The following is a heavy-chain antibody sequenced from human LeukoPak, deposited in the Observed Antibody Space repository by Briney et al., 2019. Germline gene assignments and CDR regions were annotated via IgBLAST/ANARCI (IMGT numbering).Heavy chain of an antibody. CDR1: GYTFTSYG. CDR3: AREWRYYGSGSSYYYYYYYMDV. D-gene: IGHD3-10*01. Sequence: GASVKVSCKASGYTFTSYGISWVRQAPGQGLEWMGWISAYNGNTNYAQKLQGRVTMTTDTSTSTAYMELRSLRSDDTAVYYCAREWRYYGSGSSYYYYYYYMDVWGKGTTVTISS. CDR2: ISAYNGNT. J-gene: IGHJ6*03. V-gene: IGHV1-18*01.